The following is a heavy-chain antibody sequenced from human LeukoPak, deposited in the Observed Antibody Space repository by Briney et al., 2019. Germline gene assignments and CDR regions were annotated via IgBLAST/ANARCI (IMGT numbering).Heavy chain of an antibody. CDR2: IYSSGGT. D-gene: IGHD3-22*01. V-gene: IGHV3-53*01. J-gene: IGHJ4*02. CDR1: GFTVSSNY. CDR3: AKWMIVVVHAVDY. Sequence: GGSLRLSCAASGFTVSSNYMSWVRQAPGKGLEWVSVIYSSGGTYYADSVKGRFTISRDNSKNTLYLQMNSLRAEDTAVYYCAKWMIVVVHAVDYWGQGTLVTVSS.